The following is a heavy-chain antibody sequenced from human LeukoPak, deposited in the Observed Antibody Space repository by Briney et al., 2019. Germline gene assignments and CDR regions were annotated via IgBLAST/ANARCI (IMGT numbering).Heavy chain of an antibody. CDR3: ARDTTVTKIAVGY. CDR2: ISSSSSYI. V-gene: IGHV3-21*01. J-gene: IGHJ4*02. Sequence: GGSLRLSCAASGFTFSSYSMNWVRQAPGKGLEWVSSISSSSSYIYYADSVKGRFTISRDNAKNSLYLQMNSLRAEDTAVYYCARDTTVTKIAVGYWGQGTLVTVSS. CDR1: GFTFSSYS. D-gene: IGHD4-17*01.